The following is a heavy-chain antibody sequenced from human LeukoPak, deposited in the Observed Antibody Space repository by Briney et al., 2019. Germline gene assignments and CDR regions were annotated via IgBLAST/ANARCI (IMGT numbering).Heavy chain of an antibody. V-gene: IGHV3-43D*03. J-gene: IGHJ4*02. CDR3: AKDSSSSWFYFDY. D-gene: IGHD6-13*01. Sequence: GGSLRLSCAASGFTFDDYAMHWVRQAPGKGLEWVSLISWDGGSTYYADSVKGRFTISRDNSKNSLYLQMNSLRAEDTALYYCAKDSSSSWFYFDYWGQGTLVTVSS. CDR1: GFTFDDYA. CDR2: ISWDGGST.